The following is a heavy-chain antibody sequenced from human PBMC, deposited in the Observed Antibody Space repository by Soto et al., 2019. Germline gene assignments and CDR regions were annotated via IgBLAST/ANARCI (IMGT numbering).Heavy chain of an antibody. CDR1: GFTFSIYS. V-gene: IGHV3-21*01. D-gene: IGHD4-17*01. J-gene: IGHJ4*02. CDR3: ARDAYGDYATDY. CDR2: ISSSSSYI. Sequence: GGSLRLSCAASGFTFSIYSMSWVRQAPGKGLEWVSSISSSSSYIYYADSVRGRFTISRDNAKNSLYLQMNSLRVEDTAVYYCARDAYGDYATDYWGQGTLVTVSS.